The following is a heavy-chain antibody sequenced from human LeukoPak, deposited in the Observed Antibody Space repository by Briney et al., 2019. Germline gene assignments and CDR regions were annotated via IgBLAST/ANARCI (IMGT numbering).Heavy chain of an antibody. Sequence: PGGSLRLSCAASGFTFSGSAMHWVRQASGKGLEWVGRIRSKANSYATAYAASVKGRFTISRDDSKNTAYLQMNSLKTEDTAVYYCTRPSDDYVWGSYRGLDYWGQGTLVTVPS. CDR3: TRPSDDYVWGSYRGLDY. D-gene: IGHD3-16*02. CDR1: GFTFSGSA. J-gene: IGHJ4*02. CDR2: IRSKANSYAT. V-gene: IGHV3-73*01.